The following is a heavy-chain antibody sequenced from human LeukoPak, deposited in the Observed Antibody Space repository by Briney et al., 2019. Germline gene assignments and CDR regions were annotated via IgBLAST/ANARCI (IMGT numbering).Heavy chain of an antibody. J-gene: IGHJ4*02. V-gene: IGHV4-39*07. D-gene: IGHD6-19*01. Sequence: SETLSLTCTVSGGSISSSRYYWGWIRQPPGKGLEWIGNIYHTESTYNNPSLKSRVTISADTSKNQFSLKLSSVTAADTAVYYCARDPFRPSSGWWGVGYWGQGTLVTVSS. CDR3: ARDPFRPSSGWWGVGY. CDR1: GGSISSSRYY. CDR2: IYHTEST.